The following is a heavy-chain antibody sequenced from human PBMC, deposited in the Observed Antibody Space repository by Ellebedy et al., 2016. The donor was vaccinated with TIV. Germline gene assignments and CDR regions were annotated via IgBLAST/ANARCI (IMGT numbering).Heavy chain of an antibody. CDR2: ISNSGVST. V-gene: IGHV3-23*01. CDR1: GFTFSDYA. D-gene: IGHD2-21*01. CDR3: VKDTAPYFGVFDY. Sequence: GESLKISCAVSGFTFSDYAMSWVRRTPGRGLEWVSGISNSGVSTYYADSVKGRFTISIDDSMDTLYLQLNNLTAEDTATYFCVKDTAPYFGVFDYWGRGALVTVSS. J-gene: IGHJ4*02.